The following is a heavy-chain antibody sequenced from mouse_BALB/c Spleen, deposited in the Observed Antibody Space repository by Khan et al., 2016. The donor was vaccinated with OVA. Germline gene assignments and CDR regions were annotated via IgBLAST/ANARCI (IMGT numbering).Heavy chain of an antibody. J-gene: IGHJ2*01. Sequence: EVQLQESGPGLVKPSQSLSLTCTVTVYSITSGYAWNWIRQFPGNKLEWMGYISYSDFTNYNPSLKSRISITRDTSKNQFFLQLSSVTTEDTATYYCARSNYYGYYFDYWGQGATLTVSS. CDR2: ISYSDFT. CDR1: VYSITSGYA. CDR3: ARSNYYGYYFDY. D-gene: IGHD1-1*01. V-gene: IGHV3-2*02.